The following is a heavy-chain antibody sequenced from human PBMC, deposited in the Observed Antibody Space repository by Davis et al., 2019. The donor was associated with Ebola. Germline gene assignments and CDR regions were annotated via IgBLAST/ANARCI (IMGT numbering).Heavy chain of an antibody. J-gene: IGHJ4*02. Sequence: MPSETLSLTCAVSGGSITSYYWSWIRQPPGKGLEWIGYFYHSGSNYNPSLKSRVTISVDRSKNQVSLKLSSVTAADTAVYYCARHGGGSGGYFVYWGQGTPVTVSS. CDR2: FYHSGS. D-gene: IGHD1-26*01. CDR1: GGSITSYY. CDR3: ARHGGGSGGYFVY. V-gene: IGHV4-59*08.